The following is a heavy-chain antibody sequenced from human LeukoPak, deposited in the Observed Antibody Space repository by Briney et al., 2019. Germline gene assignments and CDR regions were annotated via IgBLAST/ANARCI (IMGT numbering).Heavy chain of an antibody. V-gene: IGHV3-30*18. CDR2: ISYDGSKK. Sequence: GGSLRLSCAASGFTFSSYGMHWVRQAPGKGLEWVAVISYDGSKKYYADSVKGRFTISRDNSKNTLYLQMNSLRAEDTAVYYCAKDYRYWGQGTLVTVSS. D-gene: IGHD3-16*02. CDR1: GFTFSSYG. J-gene: IGHJ4*02. CDR3: AKDYRY.